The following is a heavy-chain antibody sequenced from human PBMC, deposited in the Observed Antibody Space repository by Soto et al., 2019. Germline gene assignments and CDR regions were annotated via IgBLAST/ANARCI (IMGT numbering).Heavy chain of an antibody. V-gene: IGHV4-39*01. Sequence: SETLSLTCSASGGSITSSSHFWGWARQPPGKGLEWIGTIYFTGNTYYTPSLKSRLTMSIDTSKNEFSLRLNSVTAADTAVYYCAGQNFTIAAASYGRSNWFDPWGPGTLVTVSS. D-gene: IGHD6-25*01. J-gene: IGHJ5*02. CDR2: IYFTGNT. CDR3: AGQNFTIAAASYGRSNWFDP. CDR1: GGSITSSSHF.